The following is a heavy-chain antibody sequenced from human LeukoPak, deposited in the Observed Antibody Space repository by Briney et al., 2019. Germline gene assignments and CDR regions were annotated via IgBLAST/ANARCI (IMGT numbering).Heavy chain of an antibody. CDR2: ISGSSSDI. Sequence: GGSLRLSCAASGFTFSTYRMNWVRQAPGKGLEWVSSISGSSSDISYADSVKGRFTISRDNAKNSVYLQMNSLRAEETAVYYCATGSSSSFDYWGQGTLVTVSA. CDR3: ATGSSSSFDY. J-gene: IGHJ4*02. CDR1: GFTFSTYR. D-gene: IGHD6-13*01. V-gene: IGHV3-21*01.